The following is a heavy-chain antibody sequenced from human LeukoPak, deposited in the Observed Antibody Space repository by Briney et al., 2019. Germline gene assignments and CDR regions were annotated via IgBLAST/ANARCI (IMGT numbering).Heavy chain of an antibody. CDR2: IYTSGST. J-gene: IGHJ4*02. Sequence: SETLSLTCTVSGGSISSSSYYWSWIRQPAGKGLEWIGRIYTSGSTNYNPSLKSRVTMSVDTSKNQFSLKLSSVTAADTAVYYCARAPDYWGQGTLVTVSS. CDR3: ARAPDY. V-gene: IGHV4-61*02. CDR1: GGSISSSSYY.